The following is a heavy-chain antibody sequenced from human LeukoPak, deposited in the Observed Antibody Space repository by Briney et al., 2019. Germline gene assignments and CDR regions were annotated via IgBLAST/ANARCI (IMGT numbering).Heavy chain of an antibody. J-gene: IGHJ4*02. Sequence: GGSLRLSCAASGFTFSSNYMSWVRQAPGKGLEWVSVIYSGGSTYYADSVKGRFTISRDNAKNSLYLQMNSLRAEDTAVYYCAREGYFDWLPPIDYWGQGTLVTVSS. CDR2: IYSGGST. CDR3: AREGYFDWLPPIDY. D-gene: IGHD3-9*01. CDR1: GFTFSSNY. V-gene: IGHV3-66*01.